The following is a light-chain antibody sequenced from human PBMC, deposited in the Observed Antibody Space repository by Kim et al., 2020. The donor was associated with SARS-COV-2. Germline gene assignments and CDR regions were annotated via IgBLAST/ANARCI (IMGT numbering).Light chain of an antibody. J-gene: IGLJ3*02. CDR3: QTWGTGIRV. CDR2: LNSDGSH. V-gene: IGLV4-69*01. Sequence: ASVKLTCTLSSGHSSYAIAWHQQQPEKGPRYLMKLNSDGSHSKGDGIPDRFSGSSSGAERYLTLSSLQSEDEADYYCQTWGTGIRVSGGGTKLTVL. CDR1: SGHSSYA.